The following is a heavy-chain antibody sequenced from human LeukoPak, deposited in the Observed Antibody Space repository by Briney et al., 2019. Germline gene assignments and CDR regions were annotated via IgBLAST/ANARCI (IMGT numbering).Heavy chain of an antibody. CDR2: INQGGSDK. J-gene: IGHJ4*02. CDR1: GFTFSGHW. D-gene: IGHD1-14*01. CDR3: TRDRSRAEDD. V-gene: IGHV3-7*01. Sequence: GGSLRLSCAASGFTFSGHWMSWVRQAPGKGLEWVANINQGGSDKYYVDSAKGRFTISRDNANNLLYLQMNSLRGEDTAVYYCTRDRSRAEDDWGQGTLVTVSS.